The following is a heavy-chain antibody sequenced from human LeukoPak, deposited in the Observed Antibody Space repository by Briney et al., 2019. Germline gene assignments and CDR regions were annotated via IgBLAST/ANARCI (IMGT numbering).Heavy chain of an antibody. D-gene: IGHD3-3*01. CDR1: GFTFSSYG. J-gene: IGHJ6*03. V-gene: IGHV3-30*02. CDR3: AKDFTIFGVAGVPLGYMDV. CDR2: IRYDGSNK. Sequence: GSLRLSCAASGFTFSSYGMHWVRQAPGKGLEWVAFIRYDGSNKYYADSVKGRFTVSRDNSKNTLYLQMNSLRAEDTAVYYCAKDFTIFGVAGVPLGYMDVWGKGTTVTVSS.